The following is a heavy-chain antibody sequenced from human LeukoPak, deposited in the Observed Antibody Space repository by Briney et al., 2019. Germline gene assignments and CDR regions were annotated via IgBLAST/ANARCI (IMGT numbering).Heavy chain of an antibody. D-gene: IGHD6-13*01. Sequence: SETLSLTCTVSGGSISSGGYYWSWIRQPPGKGLEWIGYIYHSGSTYYNPSLKSRVTISVDRSKNQFSLKLSSVTAADTAVYYCAQSWGARDYFDYWGQGTLVTVSS. CDR3: AQSWGARDYFDY. CDR2: IYHSGST. J-gene: IGHJ4*02. V-gene: IGHV4-30-2*02. CDR1: GGSISSGGYY.